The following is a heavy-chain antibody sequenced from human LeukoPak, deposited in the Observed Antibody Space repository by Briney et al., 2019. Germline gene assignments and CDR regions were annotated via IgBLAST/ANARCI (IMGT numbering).Heavy chain of an antibody. CDR1: GFTFGDCA. Sequence: GGSLRLSCKASGFTFGDCAMSWVRQAPGKGLEWVGFIRSKAYGGTTEYAASVKGRFTISRDDSKSIAYLQMNSLKTEDTAVYYCTRGELYSSSWYWGQGTLVTVSS. CDR3: TRGELYSSSWY. CDR2: IRSKAYGGTT. V-gene: IGHV3-49*04. D-gene: IGHD6-13*01. J-gene: IGHJ4*02.